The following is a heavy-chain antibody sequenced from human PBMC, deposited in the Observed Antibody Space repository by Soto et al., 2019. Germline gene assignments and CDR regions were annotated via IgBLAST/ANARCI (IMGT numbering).Heavy chain of an antibody. CDR2: TYYRSKWYY. D-gene: IGHD1-26*01. Sequence: SQTLSLTCAITGDSVSSNSAGWSWVRQSPSRGLEWLGRTYYRSKWYYEYAVSVRGRITINPDTSKDQYSLQLNSVTPEDTAVYFCARGEQYSGRIFDYWGQGTLVTVSS. CDR1: GDSVSSNSAG. J-gene: IGHJ4*01. V-gene: IGHV6-1*01. CDR3: ARGEQYSGRIFDY.